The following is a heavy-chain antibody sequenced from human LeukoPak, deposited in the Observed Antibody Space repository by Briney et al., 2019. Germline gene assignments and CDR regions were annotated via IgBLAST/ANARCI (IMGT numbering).Heavy chain of an antibody. J-gene: IGHJ4*02. CDR2: IWSDGSNK. Sequence: GGSLRLSCAASGLTFSTYGMHWVRQAPGKGLERVAVIWSDGSNKYYADSVKGRFTISRDNSKNTLDLQMNSLRAEDTAVYYCARDTFDFDYWGQGTLVTVSS. CDR1: GLTFSTYG. V-gene: IGHV3-33*01. CDR3: ARDTFDFDY.